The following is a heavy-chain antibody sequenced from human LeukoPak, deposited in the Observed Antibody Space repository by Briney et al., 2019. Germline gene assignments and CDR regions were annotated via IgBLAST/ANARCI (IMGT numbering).Heavy chain of an antibody. CDR3: ARDTKYAFDN. J-gene: IGHJ4*02. Sequence: GGSLRLSCAASGFTFSSYSMNWVRQAPGKGLEWISYIGISSGNTKYADSVKGRFTISGDEAKNSVYLQMNSLRVEDTAVYYCARDTKYAFDNWGQGTLVTVSS. CDR2: IGISSGNT. D-gene: IGHD2-2*01. V-gene: IGHV3-48*01. CDR1: GFTFSSYS.